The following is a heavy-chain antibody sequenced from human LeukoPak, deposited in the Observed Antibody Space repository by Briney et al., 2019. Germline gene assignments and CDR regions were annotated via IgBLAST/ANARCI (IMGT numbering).Heavy chain of an antibody. V-gene: IGHV3-30*02. CDR3: AKDFRVGARSFDY. D-gene: IGHD1-26*01. CDR1: GFTFSSYG. CDR2: IQYDASYD. Sequence: GGSLRLPCEASGFTFSSYGMHWVRQTPGKGLEWVSFIQYDASYDLYSDSVRGRFTISRDNSKNNLYLQMNSLRTEDSAVYFCAKDFRVGARSFDYWGQGTLVTVSS. J-gene: IGHJ4*02.